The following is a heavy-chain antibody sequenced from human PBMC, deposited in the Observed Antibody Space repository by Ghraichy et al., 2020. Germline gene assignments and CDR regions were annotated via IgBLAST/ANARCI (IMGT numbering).Heavy chain of an antibody. CDR3: ARDTEEKATPYWYFEL. CDR1: GGFITNYY. D-gene: IGHD5-24*01. V-gene: IGHV4-59*01. J-gene: IGHJ2*01. Sequence: GSLRLSCVVSGGFITNYYWSWIRQTPGQGLEWIGFIHYSGTTQYNPFFKSRVTFSVDTSKNQFSLKLSSVTAADTAVYYCARDTEEKATPYWYFELWGRGTLVTVSS. CDR2: IHYSGTT.